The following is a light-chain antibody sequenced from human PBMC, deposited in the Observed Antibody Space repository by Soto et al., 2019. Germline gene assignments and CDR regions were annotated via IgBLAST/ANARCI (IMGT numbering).Light chain of an antibody. V-gene: IGLV2-14*01. CDR1: SSDVGGYDY. CDR2: EVN. CDR3: CSYVGDTTLV. Sequence: QSALTQPASVSGSPGQSVTISCTGTSSDVGGYDYVSWYQQHPGTAPKLILYEVNNRPSGVSNRFSGSKSGNTASLIISGLQTEDEADYYCCSYVGDTTLVFGGGTKLTVL. J-gene: IGLJ2*01.